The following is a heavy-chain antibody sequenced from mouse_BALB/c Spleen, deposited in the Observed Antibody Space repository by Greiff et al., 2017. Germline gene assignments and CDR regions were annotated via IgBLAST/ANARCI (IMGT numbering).Heavy chain of an antibody. CDR1: GFTFTDYY. D-gene: IGHD1-2*01. CDR2: IRNKANGYTT. J-gene: IGHJ2*01. Sequence: EVKVVESGGGLVQPGGSLRLSCATSGFTFTDYYMSWVRQPPGKALEWLGFIRNKANGYTTEYSASVKGRFTISRDNSQSILCLQMNTLRAEDSATYYCAREGYGYYSYYFDYWGQGTTLTVSS. CDR3: AREGYGYYSYYFDY. V-gene: IGHV7-3*02.